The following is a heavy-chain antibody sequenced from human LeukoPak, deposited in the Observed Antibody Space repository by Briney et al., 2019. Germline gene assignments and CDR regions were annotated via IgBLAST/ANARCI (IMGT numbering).Heavy chain of an antibody. D-gene: IGHD1-26*01. V-gene: IGHV4-34*01. CDR1: GGSFSGYY. CDR3: ARLDSGY. Sequence: SETLSLTCAVYGGSFSGYYWSWIRQPPGKGLEWIGEINHSGSTNYNPSLKSRVTISVDTSKNQFSLKLSSVTAADTAVYYCARLDSGYWGQGTLVTVSS. CDR2: INHSGST. J-gene: IGHJ4*02.